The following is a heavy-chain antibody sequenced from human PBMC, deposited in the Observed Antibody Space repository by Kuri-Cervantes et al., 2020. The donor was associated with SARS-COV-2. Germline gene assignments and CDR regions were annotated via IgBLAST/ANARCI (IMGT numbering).Heavy chain of an antibody. V-gene: IGHV4-61*01. CDR3: ARGTNIAAAGTLDY. CDR2: IYYSGST. D-gene: IGHD6-13*01. J-gene: IGHJ4*02. CDR1: GGSISSSSHY. Sequence: ESLKISCTVSGGSISSSSHYWSWIRQPPGKGLEWIGYIYYSGSTNYNPSLKSRVTISVDTSKNQFSLKLSSVTAADTAVYYCARGTNIAAAGTLDYWGQGTLVTSP.